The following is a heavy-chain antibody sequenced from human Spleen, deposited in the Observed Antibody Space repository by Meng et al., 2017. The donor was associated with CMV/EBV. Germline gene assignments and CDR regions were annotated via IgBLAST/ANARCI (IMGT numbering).Heavy chain of an antibody. CDR2: IHPHRGDT. Sequence: ASVKVSCKASGYTYIHWVRQAPGQGLEWMGWIHPHRGDTNYAQQFQGRVTLTRDTSINTGYMELTRLTSDDTAVYYCARDNNWGPDYWGQGTLVTVSS. CDR1: GYTY. V-gene: IGHV1-2*02. D-gene: IGHD7-27*01. J-gene: IGHJ4*02. CDR3: ARDNNWGPDY.